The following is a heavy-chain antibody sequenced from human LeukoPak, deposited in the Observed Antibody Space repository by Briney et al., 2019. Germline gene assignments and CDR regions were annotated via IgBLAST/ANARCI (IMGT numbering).Heavy chain of an antibody. CDR3: ASLRERSYYARGFDY. CDR2: IYYSGST. V-gene: IGHV4-59*01. Sequence: GSLRLSCAASGFTFSDYYMSWIRQPPGKGLEWIGYIYYSGSTNYNPSLKSRVTISVDTSKNQFSLKLSSVTAADTAVYYCASLRERSYYARGFDYWGQGTLVTVSS. CDR1: GFTFSDYY. J-gene: IGHJ4*02. D-gene: IGHD1-26*01.